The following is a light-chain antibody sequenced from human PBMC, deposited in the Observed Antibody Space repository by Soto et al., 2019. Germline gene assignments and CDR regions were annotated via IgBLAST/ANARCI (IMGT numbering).Light chain of an antibody. J-gene: IGKJ1*01. CDR3: QHYNSNSEA. V-gene: IGKV1-5*03. CDR2: KAS. CDR1: QTISSW. Sequence: DIQMTQSPSTLSGSVGDRVTITCRASQTISSWLAWYQQKPGKAPKLLIYKASTLKSGVPSRFSGSGSGTEFTLTISSLQPDDFATYYCQHYNSNSEAFGQGTKVDSK.